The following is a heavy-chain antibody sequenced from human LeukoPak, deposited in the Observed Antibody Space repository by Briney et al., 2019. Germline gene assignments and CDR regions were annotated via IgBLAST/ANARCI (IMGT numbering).Heavy chain of an antibody. CDR1: GGSFSGYY. CDR2: INHSGST. D-gene: IGHD6-19*01. J-gene: IGHJ5*02. V-gene: IGHV4-34*01. Sequence: PSETLSLTCAVYGGSFSGYYWSWIRQPPGKGLEWIGEINHSGSTNYNPSLKSRVTISVDTSKNQFSLKLSSVTAADTAVYYCARGYSSGYDPWGQGTLVTVSS. CDR3: ARGYSSGYDP.